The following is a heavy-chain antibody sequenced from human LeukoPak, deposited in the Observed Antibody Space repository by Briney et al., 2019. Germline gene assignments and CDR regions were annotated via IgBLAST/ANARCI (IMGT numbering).Heavy chain of an antibody. CDR3: ARDISSSWYDYYYGMDV. V-gene: IGHV3-7*01. D-gene: IGHD6-13*01. CDR1: GFTFSSYW. CDR2: IKQDGSGK. J-gene: IGHJ6*02. Sequence: PGGSLRLSCAASGFTFSSYWMSWVRQAPGKGLEWVANIKQDGSGKYYVDSVKGRFTISRDNAKNSLYLQMNSLRAEDTAVYYCARDISSSWYDYYYGMDVWGQGTTVTVSS.